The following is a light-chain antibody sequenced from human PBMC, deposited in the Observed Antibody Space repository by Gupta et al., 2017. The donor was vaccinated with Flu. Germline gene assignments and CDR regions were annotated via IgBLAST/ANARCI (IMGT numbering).Light chain of an antibody. CDR1: NIGGKS. Sequence: KTTISTSGGANIGGKSVNWCHQSPDHAPYLLIYDDKVRRSGGPERFSGSNSGNTATITITIVAAGEEAAYYCQVYEARSDNIVVFGGGTKLTVL. CDR2: DDK. V-gene: IGLV3-21*01. CDR3: QVYEARSDNIVV. J-gene: IGLJ2*01.